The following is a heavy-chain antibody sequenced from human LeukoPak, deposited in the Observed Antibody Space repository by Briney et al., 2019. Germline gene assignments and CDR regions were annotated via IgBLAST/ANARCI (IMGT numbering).Heavy chain of an antibody. J-gene: IGHJ4*02. Sequence: GGSLRLSCAASGFTFDDYAMHWVRQAPGKGLEWVSGISWNSGSIGYADSVKGRFTISRDNAKNSLYLQMNSLRAEDTALYYCAKDIESSSTYYFDYWGQGPLVPVS. CDR3: AKDIESSSTYYFDY. V-gene: IGHV3-9*01. CDR2: ISWNSGSI. D-gene: IGHD6-13*01. CDR1: GFTFDDYA.